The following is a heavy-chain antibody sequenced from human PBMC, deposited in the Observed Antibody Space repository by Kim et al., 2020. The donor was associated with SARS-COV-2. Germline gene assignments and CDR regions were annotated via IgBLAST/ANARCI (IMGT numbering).Heavy chain of an antibody. Sequence: GGSLRLSCAASGFTFSSYSMNWVRQAPGKGLEWVSSISSSSSYIYYADSVKGRFTISRDNAKNSLYLQMNSLRAEDTAVYYCARGWRDIVVVPAAIPENYYYYGMDVWGQGTTVTVSS. CDR3: ARGWRDIVVVPAAIPENYYYYGMDV. CDR1: GFTFSSYS. CDR2: ISSSSSYI. D-gene: IGHD2-2*01. V-gene: IGHV3-21*01. J-gene: IGHJ6*02.